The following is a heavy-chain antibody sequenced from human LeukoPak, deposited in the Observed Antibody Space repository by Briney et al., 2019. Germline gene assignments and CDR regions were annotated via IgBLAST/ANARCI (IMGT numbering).Heavy chain of an antibody. CDR1: GFIFDDYA. V-gene: IGHV3-9*01. D-gene: IGHD3-22*01. CDR2: ISWNSGSI. Sequence: GGSLRLSCAASGFIFDDYAIHWVRQAPGKGLEWVSGISWNSGSIAYGDSVKGRFTISRDNAKNSVDLQMNSLRPEDTALYYCAKGLYYDSSGGPPFEHWGQGTLVTVSS. CDR3: AKGLYYDSSGGPPFEH. J-gene: IGHJ1*01.